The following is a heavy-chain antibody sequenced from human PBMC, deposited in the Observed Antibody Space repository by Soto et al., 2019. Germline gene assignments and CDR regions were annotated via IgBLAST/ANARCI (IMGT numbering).Heavy chain of an antibody. D-gene: IGHD6-19*01. CDR3: ARSGSGWYGGYYYGMDV. CDR2: IYYSGST. CDR1: GGSVSSGSYY. J-gene: IGHJ6*02. Sequence: PSETLSLTCTVSGGSVSSGSYYWSWIRQPPGKGLEWIGYIYYSGSTNYNPSLKSRVTISVDTSKNQFSLKLSSVTAADTAVYYCARSGSGWYGGYYYGMDVWGQGTTVTVSS. V-gene: IGHV4-61*01.